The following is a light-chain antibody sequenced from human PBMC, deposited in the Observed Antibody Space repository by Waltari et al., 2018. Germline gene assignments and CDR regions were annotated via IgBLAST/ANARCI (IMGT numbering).Light chain of an antibody. CDR3: CSYAGGTIS. J-gene: IGLJ2*01. CDR1: SSNFGNYNL. V-gene: IGLV2-23*02. Sequence: QSALTQPASVSGSPGQSITIPCTGTSSNFGNYNLVSWYQHHPGKAPKLMIYGVSKRPSGVSNRFSGSKSGNTASLTSSGLQAEDEADYYCCSYAGGTISFGGGTKLTVL. CDR2: GVS.